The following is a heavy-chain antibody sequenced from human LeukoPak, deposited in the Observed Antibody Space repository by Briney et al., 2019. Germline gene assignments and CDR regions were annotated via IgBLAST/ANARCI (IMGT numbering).Heavy chain of an antibody. CDR3: ARWRGGGSSWSLVAFDI. V-gene: IGHV1-3*01. CDR2: INAGNGNT. D-gene: IGHD6-13*01. Sequence: GASVKVSCKASGYTFTSYAMHWVRQAPGQRLEWMGWINAGNGNTKYSQKFQGRVTITRDTSASTAYMELSSLRSEDTAVYYCARWRGGGSSWSLVAFDIWGQGTMVTVSS. CDR1: GYTFTSYA. J-gene: IGHJ3*02.